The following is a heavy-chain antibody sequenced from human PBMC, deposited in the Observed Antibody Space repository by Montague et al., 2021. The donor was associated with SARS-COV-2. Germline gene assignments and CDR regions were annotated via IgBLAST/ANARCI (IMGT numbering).Heavy chain of an antibody. CDR2: ISGSGDIT. Sequence: SMRLSCSASGFSFSNYAMSWVRQAPGKGLEWVSPISGSGDITHYXDSVKGRFTISRDNSKNTLYLQMNSLRAEDTAVYYCAKEAVYSSSWEYFDYWGQGTLVTVSS. J-gene: IGHJ4*02. CDR3: AKEAVYSSSWEYFDY. V-gene: IGHV3-23*01. D-gene: IGHD6-13*01. CDR1: GFSFSNYA.